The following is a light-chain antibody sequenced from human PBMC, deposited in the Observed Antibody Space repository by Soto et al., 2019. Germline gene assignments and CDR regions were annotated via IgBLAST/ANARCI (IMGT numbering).Light chain of an antibody. V-gene: IGKV4-1*01. Sequence: DIVMTQSPDSLAVSLGERATINCKSSQSVLYSSNNKNYLAWYQQKPGQPPKLLIYWASTRESGFPDRFSGSGSGTDFTLTIRSLQAEDGAVYYCQQYYSTPRTFGQGTKVEIK. CDR1: QSVLYSSNNKNY. J-gene: IGKJ1*01. CDR3: QQYYSTPRT. CDR2: WAS.